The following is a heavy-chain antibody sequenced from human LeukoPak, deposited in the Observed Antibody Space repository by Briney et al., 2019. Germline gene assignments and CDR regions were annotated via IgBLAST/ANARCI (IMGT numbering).Heavy chain of an antibody. CDR1: GFTFRTYA. J-gene: IGHJ4*02. CDR2: ISGSGNGT. Sequence: GGSLRLSCKASGFTFRTYAMTWVRQAPGKGLEWLSGISGSGNGTYYADSVKGRFTISRDNSKNVAYLQMNSLTVEDAATYYCAKRTMSAFDSWGQGTLLIVSS. CDR3: AKRTMSAFDS. V-gene: IGHV3-23*01.